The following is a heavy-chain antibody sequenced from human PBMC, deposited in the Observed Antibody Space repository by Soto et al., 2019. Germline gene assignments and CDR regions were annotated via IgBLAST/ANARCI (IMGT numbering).Heavy chain of an antibody. CDR3: ARGGRFGESYYYYYGMDV. J-gene: IGHJ6*02. CDR2: INPNSGGT. V-gene: IGHV1-2*02. Sequence: GASVKVSCKASGYTFTGYYMHWVRQAPGQGLEWMGWINPNSGGTNYAQKFQGRVTMTRDKSISTAYMERRRLRSDDTAVYYCARGGRFGESYYYYYGMDVWGQGTTVTVSS. D-gene: IGHD3-10*01. CDR1: GYTFTGYY.